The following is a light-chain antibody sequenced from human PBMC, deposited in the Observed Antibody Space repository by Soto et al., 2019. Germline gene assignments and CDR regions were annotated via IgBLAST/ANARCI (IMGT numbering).Light chain of an antibody. CDR1: QSVGSD. J-gene: IGKJ1*01. CDR3: QQYNSWPWT. V-gene: IGKV3-15*01. Sequence: EIVLTQSPATLSLSPGERATLSCRASQSVGSDLAWYQLIPGQPPRLLIYDASTRATGIPARFSGSGSGTEFTLPISSLQSVDFAVYSCQQYNSWPWTFGQGTKVDIK. CDR2: DAS.